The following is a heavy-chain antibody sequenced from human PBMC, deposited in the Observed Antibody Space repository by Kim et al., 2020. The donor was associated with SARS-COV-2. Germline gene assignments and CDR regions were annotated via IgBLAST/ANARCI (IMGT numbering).Heavy chain of an antibody. CDR2: ISYDGTNR. D-gene: IGHD5-12*01. V-gene: IGHV3-30*04. Sequence: GSLRLSCAASGFTFSSFAMHWVRQAPGKGLEWVAVISYDGTNRYYADSVKGRFTISRDSSKNTLYLQMNSLRGDDTAVYHCARGRDSGYSQPDDAFDIWG. CDR1: GFTFSSFA. J-gene: IGHJ3*02. CDR3: ARGRDSGYSQPDDAFDI.